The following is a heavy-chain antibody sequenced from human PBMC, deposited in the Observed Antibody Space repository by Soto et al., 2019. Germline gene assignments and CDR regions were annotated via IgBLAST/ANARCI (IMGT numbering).Heavy chain of an antibody. V-gene: IGHV3-23*01. CDR2: ISDGGDLT. CDR3: ARRVIGSSRAFDI. Sequence: GGSLRLSCAASGFASTGHPMSWVRQAPEKGLEWVAGISDGGDLTYNADSVKGRFTISRDNSRNTLYLQMNRLRAEDTAVYYCARRVIGSSRAFDIWGQGTMVTVSS. J-gene: IGHJ3*02. D-gene: IGHD3-10*01. CDR1: GFASTGHP.